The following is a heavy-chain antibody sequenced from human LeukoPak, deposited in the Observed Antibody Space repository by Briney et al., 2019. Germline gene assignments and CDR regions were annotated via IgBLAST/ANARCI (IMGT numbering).Heavy chain of an antibody. J-gene: IGHJ4*02. D-gene: IGHD6-13*01. Sequence: AGGSLRLSCAASGFTFSSYDXHWVRXXXXXXXXWVSAIGTAGDTYYPGSVKGRFTISRENAKNSLYLQMNSPRAGDTAVYYCARGGQQLGEFDCWGQGTLVTVSS. CDR1: GFTFSSYD. CDR3: ARGGQQLGEFDC. V-gene: IGHV3-13*01. CDR2: IGTAGDT.